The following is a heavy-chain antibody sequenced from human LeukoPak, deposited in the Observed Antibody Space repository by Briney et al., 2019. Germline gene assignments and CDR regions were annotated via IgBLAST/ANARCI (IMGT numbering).Heavy chain of an antibody. J-gene: IGHJ6*03. V-gene: IGHV3-74*01. CDR3: ARARYCSSTSCPYYYYYYYMDV. CDR2: INSDGTST. Sequence: PGGSLRLSCAASGFTFSSNWMHWVRQAPGKGLVWVSQINSDGTSTNYADSVKGRFTISRDNSKNTLYLQMNSLRAEDTAVYYCARARYCSSTSCPYYYYYYYMDVWGKGTTVTVSS. CDR1: GFTFSSNW. D-gene: IGHD2-2*01.